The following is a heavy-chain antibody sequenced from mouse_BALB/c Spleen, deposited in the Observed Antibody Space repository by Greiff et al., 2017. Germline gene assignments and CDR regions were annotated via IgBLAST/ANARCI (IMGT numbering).Heavy chain of an antibody. CDR3: ARDYYGKAVDY. CDR2: IDPANGNT. CDR1: GFNFTDTY. V-gene: IGHV14-3*02. Sequence: VQLQQPGAELVKPGASVKLSCTASGFNFTDTYMHWVKQRPEQGLEWIGRIDPANGNTKYDPKFQGKATITADTSSNTAYLQLSSLTSEDTAVYYCARDYYGKAVDYWGQGTSVTVSS. J-gene: IGHJ4*01. D-gene: IGHD1-1*01.